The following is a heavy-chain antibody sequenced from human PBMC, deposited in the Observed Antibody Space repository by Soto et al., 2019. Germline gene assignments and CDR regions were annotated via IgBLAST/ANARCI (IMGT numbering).Heavy chain of an antibody. CDR2: IYYSGST. J-gene: IGHJ5*02. V-gene: IGHV4-30-4*01. CDR3: SRVLLGTMIVSRFDP. Sequence: QVQLQESGPGLVKPSQTLSLTCTVSGGLISSGDYYWSWIRQPPGKGLEWIGYIYYSGSTYYNPSLKSRVTISIDTSMNQFSLMLTSVTSADTAGYYCSRVLLGTMIVSRFDPWGQGTLVTVSS. CDR1: GGLISSGDYY. D-gene: IGHD3-22*01.